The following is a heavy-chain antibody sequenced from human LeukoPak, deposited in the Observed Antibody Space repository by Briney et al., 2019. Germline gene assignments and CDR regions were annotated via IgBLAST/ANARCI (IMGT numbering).Heavy chain of an antibody. CDR1: GGSISSSSYY. D-gene: IGHD4-17*01. CDR3: ARLKRATVTTGGTFDY. CDR2: IYNSGIT. V-gene: IGHV4-39*01. Sequence: SETLSLXCTVSGGSISSSSYYWVWIRQPPGKGLEWIGSIYNSGITYYNPSLKSRVTISVDTSKNQFSLKLSSVTAADTAVYYCARLKRATVTTGGTFDYWGQGTLVTVSS. J-gene: IGHJ4*02.